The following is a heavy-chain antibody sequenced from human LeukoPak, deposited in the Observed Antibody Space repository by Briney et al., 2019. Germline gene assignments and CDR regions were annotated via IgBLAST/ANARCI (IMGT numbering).Heavy chain of an antibody. CDR3: ARAAWVSTSSKYYFDD. D-gene: IGHD2-21*01. CDR1: GYTFTSYD. CDR2: MNPNSGNT. Sequence: ASVKVSCKASGYTFTSYDINWVRQATGQGLEWMGWMNPNSGNTGYAQKFQGRVTMTRNTSISTAYMELSSLRSEDTALYYCARAAWVSTSSKYYFDDWGQGTLVTVSS. V-gene: IGHV1-8*01. J-gene: IGHJ4*02.